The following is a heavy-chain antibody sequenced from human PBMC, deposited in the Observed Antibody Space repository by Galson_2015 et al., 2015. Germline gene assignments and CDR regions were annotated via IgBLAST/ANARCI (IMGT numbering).Heavy chain of an antibody. D-gene: IGHD6-19*01. CDR2: IYHSGST. CDR1: GGSISRGNW. V-gene: IGHV4-4*02. J-gene: IGHJ5*02. Sequence: ETLSLTCAVSGGSISRGNWWNWFRQPPGKGLEWIGEIYHSGSTNYNPSLKSRLPISVDKSNNPFSLMLNSVTAADTAIYYCTTVAVAGTVSWGQGTPFTVSS. CDR3: TTVAVAGTVS.